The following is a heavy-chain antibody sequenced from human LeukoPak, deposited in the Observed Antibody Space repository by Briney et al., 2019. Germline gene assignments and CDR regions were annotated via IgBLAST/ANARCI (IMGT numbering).Heavy chain of an antibody. J-gene: IGHJ4*02. D-gene: IGHD1-26*01. V-gene: IGHV3-48*02. Sequence: GGSLRLSCAASGFTFSSYEMNWVRQAPGKGLEWVSYISSTSSIIYYADSVKGRFTISRDNAKNSLYLQMNSLRDEDTAVYYCARKMSGSYILDYWGQGTLVTVSS. CDR3: ARKMSGSYILDY. CDR2: ISSTSSII. CDR1: GFTFSSYE.